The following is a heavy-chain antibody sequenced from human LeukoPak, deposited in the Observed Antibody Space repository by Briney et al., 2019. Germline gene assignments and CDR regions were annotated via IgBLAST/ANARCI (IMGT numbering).Heavy chain of an antibody. J-gene: IGHJ6*03. CDR3: ARVKRVVPTAVFGGLRYYMDV. CDR1: GYTFTSYD. V-gene: IGHV1-8*01. Sequence: VASVKVSCKASGYTFTSYDINWVRQATGQGLEWMGWMNPNSGNTGYAQKFQGRVTMTRNTSISTAYMELSSLRSEDTAMYYCARVKRVVPTAVFGGLRYYMDVWGKGTTVTVSS. D-gene: IGHD2-2*01. CDR2: MNPNSGNT.